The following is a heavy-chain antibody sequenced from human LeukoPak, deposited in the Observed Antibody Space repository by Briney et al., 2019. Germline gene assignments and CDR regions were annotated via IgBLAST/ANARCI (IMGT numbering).Heavy chain of an antibody. D-gene: IGHD6-19*01. CDR2: VYYSGST. CDR3: ARFLAMYSSGWLSWFDP. CDR1: GGSVSSGSHY. J-gene: IGHJ5*02. V-gene: IGHV4-61*01. Sequence: SETLSLTCPVSGGSVSSGSHYWSWIRQPPGKGLEWIGHVYYSGSTSYNPSLKGRVTISVDTSKNQFSLKLSSVTAADTASYYCARFLAMYSSGWLSWFDPWGQGTLVTVSS.